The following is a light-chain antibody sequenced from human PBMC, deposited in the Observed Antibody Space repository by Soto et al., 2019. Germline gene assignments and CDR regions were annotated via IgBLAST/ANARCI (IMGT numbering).Light chain of an antibody. CDR2: DAS. J-gene: IGKJ1*01. Sequence: DIQMTQSPSTLSASVGDRVTITCLASQSISTWLAWYQQKPGKAPKLLIYDASSLESGVPSRFSGSGSGTEFALSISSLQPEDFASYYCQQYNSYSTFGQGTKVEIK. V-gene: IGKV1-5*01. CDR1: QSISTW. CDR3: QQYNSYST.